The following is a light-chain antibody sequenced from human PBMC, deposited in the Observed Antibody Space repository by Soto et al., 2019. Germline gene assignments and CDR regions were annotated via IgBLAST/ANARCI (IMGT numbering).Light chain of an antibody. J-gene: IGKJ4*01. CDR2: GAS. CDR3: QQRSNWPPLT. CDR1: QSVSSN. Sequence: IVMTQSQAILTVSPGERATLSCRASQSVSSNLAWYQQKPGQAPRLLIYGASTRATGIPARFSGSGSGTDFTLTIISLEPEDFAVYYCQQRSNWPPLTFGGGTKVDI. V-gene: IGKV3-15*01.